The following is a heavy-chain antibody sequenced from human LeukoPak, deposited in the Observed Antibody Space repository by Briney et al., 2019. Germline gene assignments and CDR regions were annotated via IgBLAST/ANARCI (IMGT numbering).Heavy chain of an antibody. Sequence: GGSLRLSCAASGFTFSSYAMSWVRQAPGKGLEWVSDMSGSGDNTYYADSVKGRFTISRDNSKNTLYLQMNNLRAEDTAVYYCATVRANYYYYMDVWGKGPTVTVPS. J-gene: IGHJ6*03. CDR2: MSGSGDNT. CDR1: GFTFSSYA. V-gene: IGHV3-23*01. CDR3: ATVRANYYYYMDV.